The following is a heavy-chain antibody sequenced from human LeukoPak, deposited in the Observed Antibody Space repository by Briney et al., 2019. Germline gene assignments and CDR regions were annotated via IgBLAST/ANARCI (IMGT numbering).Heavy chain of an antibody. CDR1: GFTFSSYS. J-gene: IGHJ3*02. Sequence: GGSLRLSCAASGFTFSSYSMNWVRQAPGKGLEWVSYISSSSSAIYYADSVKDRFTISRDNAKNSLYLQMNSLRDEATAVYYCARSMVRGGYAFDIWGQGTMVTVSS. CDR2: ISSSSSAI. CDR3: ARSMVRGGYAFDI. V-gene: IGHV3-48*02. D-gene: IGHD3-10*01.